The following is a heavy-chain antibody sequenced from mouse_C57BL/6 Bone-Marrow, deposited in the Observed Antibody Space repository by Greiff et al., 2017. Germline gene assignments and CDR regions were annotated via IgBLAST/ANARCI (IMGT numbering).Heavy chain of an antibody. J-gene: IGHJ2*01. CDR1: GYTFTSYW. Sequence: QVQLQQPGAELVKPGASVKMSCKASGYTFTSYWITWVKPRPGQGLEWIGDIYPTSGRTNYNEKFKSKAILTVDTSSNTAYMQRSRLTSEDSAVFYCARSGPLGRSFDYWGQGTTLTVSS. CDR3: ARSGPLGRSFDY. D-gene: IGHD4-1*01. V-gene: IGHV1-55*01. CDR2: IYPTSGRT.